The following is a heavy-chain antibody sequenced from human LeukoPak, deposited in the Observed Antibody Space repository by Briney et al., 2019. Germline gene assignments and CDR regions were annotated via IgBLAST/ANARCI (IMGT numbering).Heavy chain of an antibody. CDR1: GGSIRGSSYY. CDR3: AFWSGYYSGSGEYN. CDR2: FYYCGTT. D-gene: IGHD3-3*01. V-gene: IGHV4-39*07. Sequence: SETLSLTCTVSGGSIRGSSYYLGWIRQPPGKGLEWIGGFYYCGTTYYNPSLGSRVTISVDTSKNQFSLKLSSVTAADTAVYYCAFWSGYYSGSGEYNWGQGTLVTVSS. J-gene: IGHJ4*02.